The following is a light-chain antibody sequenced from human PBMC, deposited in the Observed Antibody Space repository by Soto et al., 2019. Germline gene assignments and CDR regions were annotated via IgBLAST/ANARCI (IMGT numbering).Light chain of an antibody. CDR3: QKYNSAPRT. CDR1: QGISNY. CDR2: AAS. J-gene: IGKJ1*01. V-gene: IGKV1-27*01. Sequence: DIQMTQSPSSLSASVGDRVTITCRASQGISNYLSCYQQNPGKVPKLLIYAASTLQSGVPSRFSGSGSGTDFTLTISSLQPEDVATSYCQKYNSAPRTFGQGTKVDIK.